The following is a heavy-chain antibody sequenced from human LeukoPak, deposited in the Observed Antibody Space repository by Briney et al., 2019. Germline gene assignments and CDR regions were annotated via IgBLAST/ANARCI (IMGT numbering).Heavy chain of an antibody. D-gene: IGHD3-3*01. CDR3: ARGSYYDFWSGYYTGMSEYNWFDP. J-gene: IGHJ5*02. CDR1: GGSISSYY. V-gene: IGHV4-59*01. CDR2: IYYSGST. Sequence: SETLSLTCTVSGGSISSYYWSWIRQPPGKGLEWIGYIYYSGSTNYNPSLKSRVTISVDTSKNQFSLKLSSVTAADTAVYYCARGSYYDFWSGYYTGMSEYNWFDPWGQGTLVTLSS.